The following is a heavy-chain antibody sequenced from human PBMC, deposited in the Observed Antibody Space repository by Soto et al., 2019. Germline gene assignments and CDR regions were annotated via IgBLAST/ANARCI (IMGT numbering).Heavy chain of an antibody. CDR2: ISSNGGST. V-gene: IGHV3-64D*06. CDR1: GFTFSSYA. D-gene: IGHD2-15*01. CDR3: GGGYCSGGSCYYYYYGMDV. Sequence: GGSLRLSCSASGFTFSSYAMHWGRQAPGKGLEYVSAISSNGGSTYYADSVKGRFTISRDNSKNTLYLQMSSLRAEDTAVYYCGGGYCSGGSCYYYYYGMDVWGQGTTVTVSS. J-gene: IGHJ6*02.